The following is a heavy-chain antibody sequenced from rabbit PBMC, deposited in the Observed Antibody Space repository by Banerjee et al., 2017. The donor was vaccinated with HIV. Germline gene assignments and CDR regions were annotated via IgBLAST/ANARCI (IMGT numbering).Heavy chain of an antibody. V-gene: IGHV1S40*01. J-gene: IGHJ4*01. CDR3: ARGIVATSYYFNL. CDR1: GIDFSSYYY. CDR2: IYTGSSGST. Sequence: QSLEESGGDLVKPGASLTLTCTASGIDFSSYYYMCWGRQAPGKRPEWIACIYTGSSGSTYYASWAKGRFTISKTSSTTVTLQMTSLTAADTATYFCARGIVATSYYFNLWGPGTLVTVS. D-gene: IGHD8-1*01.